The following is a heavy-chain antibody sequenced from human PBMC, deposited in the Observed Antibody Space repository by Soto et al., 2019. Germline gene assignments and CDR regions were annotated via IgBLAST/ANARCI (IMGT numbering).Heavy chain of an antibody. J-gene: IGHJ6*03. CDR3: AHIGKQQLAGGDYYYYYMDV. V-gene: IGHV2-5*02. D-gene: IGHD6-13*01. CDR2: IYWDDDK. Sequence: QITLKESGPTLVNPTQTLTLTCTFSGFSLSTSGVGVGWIRQPPGKALEWLALIYWDDDKRYSPSLKSRLTITKDTSKNQVVLTMTNMDPVDTATYYCAHIGKQQLAGGDYYYYYMDVWGKGTTVTVSS. CDR1: GFSLSTSGVG.